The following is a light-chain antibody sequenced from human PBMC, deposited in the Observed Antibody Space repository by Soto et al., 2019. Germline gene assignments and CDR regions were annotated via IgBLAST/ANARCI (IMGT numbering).Light chain of an antibody. Sequence: ILITQSPATLSVSRVERATLSCMASQSVSSNLAWYQQKPGQAPRLLIYGASTRATGIPARFSGSGSGTEFTLTISSLQSEDFAVYYCQQYNNWPPITFGQGTRLEIK. CDR2: GAS. CDR1: QSVSSN. V-gene: IGKV3-15*01. CDR3: QQYNNWPPIT. J-gene: IGKJ5*01.